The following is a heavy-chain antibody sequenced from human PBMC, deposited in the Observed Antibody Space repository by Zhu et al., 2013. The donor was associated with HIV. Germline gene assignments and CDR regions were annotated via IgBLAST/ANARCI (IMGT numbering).Heavy chain of an antibody. Sequence: QVQLVQSGAEVKKPGASVKVSCKASGYTFTSYDINWVRQATGQGLEWMGWMNPNSGNRGYAQKFRGRVTMTGNTSISTAYMELTTLRSNDTAVYYCARGRGGSGTYNKGGRASYYFNGLDVWGQGATVTVSS. CDR1: GYTFTSYD. CDR3: ARGRGGSGTYNKGGRASYYFNGLDV. V-gene: IGHV1-8*02. D-gene: IGHD3-10*01. J-gene: IGHJ6*02. CDR2: MNPNSGNR.